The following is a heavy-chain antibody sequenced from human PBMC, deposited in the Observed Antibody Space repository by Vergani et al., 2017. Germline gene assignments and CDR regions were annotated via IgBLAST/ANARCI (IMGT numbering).Heavy chain of an antibody. J-gene: IGHJ5*01. CDR3: TRARCIETCYMSNWLDS. CDR1: GFTFSSAW. D-gene: IGHD3-9*01. V-gene: IGHV3-15*05. CDR2: IRPKTDGETT. Sequence: EVQPVESGGGLVKPGGSLRLSCTTSGFTFSSAWMSWVRQAPGKGLDWVARIRPKTDGETTDYAAPVKGRFTISRDNAQNTLYLQMNSLRVEDTGVYYCTRARCIETCYMSNWLDSWGQGTLVTVSS.